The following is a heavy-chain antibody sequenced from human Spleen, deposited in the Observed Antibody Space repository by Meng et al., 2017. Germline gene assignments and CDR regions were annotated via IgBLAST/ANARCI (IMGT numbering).Heavy chain of an antibody. CDR2: IYHSGST. J-gene: IGHJ5*02. V-gene: IGHV4-38-2*02. Sequence: SETLSLTCTVSGGSISSYYWGWIRQPPGKGLEWIGSIYHSGSTYYNPSLKSRVTISVDTSKNQFSLKLSSVTAADTAVYYCARDQKLYCSGDSCYYNWFDPWGQGTLVTVSS. CDR1: GGSISSYY. D-gene: IGHD2-15*01. CDR3: ARDQKLYCSGDSCYYNWFDP.